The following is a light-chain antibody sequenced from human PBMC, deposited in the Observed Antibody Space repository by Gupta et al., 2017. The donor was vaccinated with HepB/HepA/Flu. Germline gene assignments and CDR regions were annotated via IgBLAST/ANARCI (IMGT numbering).Light chain of an antibody. CDR3: GTWDSSMSAGV. Sequence: SVFPPPPSVSAAPGQQVTISRPGSRPNIGNNYVVGYPQHPGPAPTLLMYENNKRPTVIPARFSGAKSGTSATLGITGRQTGDEADYYCGTWDSSMSAGVFGGGTKLTVL. V-gene: IGLV1-51*02. CDR1: RPNIGNNY. CDR2: ENN. J-gene: IGLJ3*02.